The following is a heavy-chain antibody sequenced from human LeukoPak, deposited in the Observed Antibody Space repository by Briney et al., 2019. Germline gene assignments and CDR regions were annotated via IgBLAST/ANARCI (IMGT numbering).Heavy chain of an antibody. CDR3: AGSIAARLDY. V-gene: IGHV4-34*01. J-gene: IGHJ4*02. D-gene: IGHD6-6*01. CDR2: INHSGST. CDR1: GGSFSDYY. Sequence: SETLSLTCAVYGGSFSDYYWSCIRQPPGKGLEWIGEINHSGSTNYNPSLKSRVTISVDTSKNQFSLKLSSVTAADTAVYYCAGSIAARLDYWGQGTLVTVSS.